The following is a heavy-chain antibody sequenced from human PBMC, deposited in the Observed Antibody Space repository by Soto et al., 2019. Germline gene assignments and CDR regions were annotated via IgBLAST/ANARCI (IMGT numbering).Heavy chain of an antibody. CDR2: ISGSGGST. CDR3: AKVDNDFWSGYYGFDP. CDR1: GFTFSSYA. J-gene: IGHJ5*02. Sequence: GGSLRLSCAASGFTFSSYAMSWVRQAPGKGLEWVSAISGSGGSTYYADSVKGRFTISRDNSKNTLYLQMNSLRAEDTAVYYCAKVDNDFWSGYYGFDPWGQGTLVTVSS. V-gene: IGHV3-23*01. D-gene: IGHD3-3*01.